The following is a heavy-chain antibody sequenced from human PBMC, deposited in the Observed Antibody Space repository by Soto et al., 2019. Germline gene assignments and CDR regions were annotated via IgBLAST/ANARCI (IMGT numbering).Heavy chain of an antibody. D-gene: IGHD4-17*01. Sequence: QVQLQESGPGLVKPSQTLSLTCTVSGGSISSGGYYWSWIRQHPGKGLEWIGYIYYSGSTYYNPPAKSRVTISVDTSKNQFSLKLSSGTAADTAVYYCALMRGVYGDYAFDIWGQGTMVTVSS. CDR3: ALMRGVYGDYAFDI. J-gene: IGHJ3*02. CDR1: GGSISSGGYY. V-gene: IGHV4-31*03. CDR2: IYYSGST.